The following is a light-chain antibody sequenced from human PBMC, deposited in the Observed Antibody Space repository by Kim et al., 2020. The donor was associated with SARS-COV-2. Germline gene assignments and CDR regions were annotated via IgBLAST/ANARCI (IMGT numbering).Light chain of an antibody. CDR1: QSLLDSHGYNY. CDR2: LGS. J-gene: IGKJ4*01. CDR3: MQALQTPLT. Sequence: DIVMTQSPLSLPVTPGEPASISCRSIQSLLDSHGYNYLDWYLQKPGQSPQLLIHLGSNRASGVPDRFSGSGSGTDFTLKISRVEAEDVGVYYCMQALQTPLTFGGGTKVDIK. V-gene: IGKV2-28*01.